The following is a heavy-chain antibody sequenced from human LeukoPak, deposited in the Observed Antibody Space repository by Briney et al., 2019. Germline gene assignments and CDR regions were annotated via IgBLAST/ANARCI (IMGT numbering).Heavy chain of an antibody. Sequence: QPGGSLRLSCAASGFTFNNYAMNWVRQAPGKGLEWVSYIRGGGSSTRYSDSVKGRFIISRDNSKNILYLQMNSLRAEDTAIYYCAKCSPSYSNDAFDVWGRGTMVTVSS. J-gene: IGHJ3*01. CDR3: AKCSPSYSNDAFDV. CDR1: GFTFNNYA. V-gene: IGHV3-23*01. D-gene: IGHD3-10*01. CDR2: IRGGGSST.